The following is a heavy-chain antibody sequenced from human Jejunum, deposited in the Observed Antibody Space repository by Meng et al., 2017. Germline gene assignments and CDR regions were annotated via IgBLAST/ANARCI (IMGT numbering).Heavy chain of an antibody. CDR1: GDSFTDYY. J-gene: IGHJ4*02. CDR2: IHHSGST. V-gene: IGHV4-34*01. D-gene: IGHD1-26*01. Sequence: QLQLLQWGAGLLKPSETLSLTCTVYGDSFTDYYWNWIRQPPGKGLEWIGEIHHSGSTNYNASLESRVTISRDTSKKKFSLRLSSVTAADTAVHYCARRIRGGSYLGWGQGTLVTVSS. CDR3: ARRIRGGSYLG.